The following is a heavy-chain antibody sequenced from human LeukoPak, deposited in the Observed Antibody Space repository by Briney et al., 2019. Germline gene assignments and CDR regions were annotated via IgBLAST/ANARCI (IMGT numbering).Heavy chain of an antibody. Sequence: SETLSLTCAVYGGSFSGYYWSWIRQPPGKGLEWIGEINHSGSTNYNPSLKSRVTISVDTSKNQFSLKLSSVTAADTAVYYCARATKDNWNDVSYFDYWGQGTLVTVSS. CDR2: INHSGST. CDR3: ARATKDNWNDVSYFDY. CDR1: GGSFSGYY. D-gene: IGHD1-1*01. J-gene: IGHJ4*02. V-gene: IGHV4-34*01.